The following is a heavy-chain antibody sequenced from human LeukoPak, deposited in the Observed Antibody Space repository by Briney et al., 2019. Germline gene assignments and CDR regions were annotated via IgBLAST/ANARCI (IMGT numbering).Heavy chain of an antibody. J-gene: IGHJ4*02. D-gene: IGHD6-19*01. CDR1: GFTVSSNY. CDR2: IYSGGST. CDR3: AGTRYSSGWYAGY. V-gene: IGHV3-53*01. Sequence: GGSLRLSCAAPGFTVSSNYMSWVRQAPGKGLEWVSVIYSGGSTYYADSVKGRFTISRDNSKNTLYLQMNSLRAEDTAVYYCAGTRYSSGWYAGYWGQGTLVTVSS.